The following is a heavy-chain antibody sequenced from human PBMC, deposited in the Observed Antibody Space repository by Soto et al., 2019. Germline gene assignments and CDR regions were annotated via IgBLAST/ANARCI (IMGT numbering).Heavy chain of an antibody. CDR2: IYYSGST. Sequence: QLQLQESGPGLVKPSETLSLTCTVSGGSISSSSYYWGWIRQPPGKGLEWIGSIYYSGSTYYNPSLKSRVTISVDTSKNQFSLKLSSVTAADTAVYYCARHVGRQQLILVGPYYGMDVWGQGTTVTVSS. V-gene: IGHV4-39*01. CDR3: ARHVGRQQLILVGPYYGMDV. D-gene: IGHD6-13*01. J-gene: IGHJ6*02. CDR1: GGSISSSSYY.